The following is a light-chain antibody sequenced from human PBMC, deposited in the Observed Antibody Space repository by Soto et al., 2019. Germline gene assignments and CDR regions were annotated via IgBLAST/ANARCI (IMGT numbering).Light chain of an antibody. CDR3: PHRSVWPIP. CDR2: DVS. CDR1: QSVSNY. Sequence: VVAKSLATVSLTPGERATLSCRASQSVSNYLAWYQQKPGQAPMLLIYDVSTRAAGIPARFTGSGSGTDFTLTITSLEPEDIAVYSCPHRSVWPIPLGQGTRLEI. J-gene: IGKJ5*01. V-gene: IGKV3-11*01.